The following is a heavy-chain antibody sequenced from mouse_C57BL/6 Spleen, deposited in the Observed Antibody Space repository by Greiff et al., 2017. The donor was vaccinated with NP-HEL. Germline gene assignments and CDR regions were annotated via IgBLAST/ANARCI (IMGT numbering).Heavy chain of an antibody. Sequence: QVQLKESGAELARPGASVKMSCKASGYTFTSYTMHWVKQRPGQGLEWIGYINPSSGYTKYNQKFKDKATLTADKSSSTAYMQLSSLTSEDSAVYYCARYVYSGAYWGQGTLVTVSA. D-gene: IGHD2-1*01. CDR3: ARYVYSGAY. J-gene: IGHJ3*01. CDR1: GYTFTSYT. V-gene: IGHV1-4*01. CDR2: INPSSGYT.